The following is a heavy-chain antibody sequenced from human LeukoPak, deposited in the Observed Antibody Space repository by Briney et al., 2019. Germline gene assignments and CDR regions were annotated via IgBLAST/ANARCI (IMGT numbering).Heavy chain of an antibody. CDR2: IITIFGTA. V-gene: IGHV1-69*13. CDR3: ARDGSSGYFSPDY. Sequence: ASVKVSCKASGGTFSSYAISWVRQAPGQGLEWMGGIITIFGTAKYAQKFQGRVTITADESTSTAYMELSSLRSEDTAVYYCARDGSSGYFSPDYWGQGTLVTVSS. D-gene: IGHD3-22*01. J-gene: IGHJ4*02. CDR1: GGTFSSYA.